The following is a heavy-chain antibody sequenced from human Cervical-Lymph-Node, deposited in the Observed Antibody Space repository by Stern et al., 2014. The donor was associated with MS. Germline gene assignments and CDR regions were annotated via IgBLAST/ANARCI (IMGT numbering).Heavy chain of an antibody. V-gene: IGHV3-53*01. Sequence: EVQLVESGGGVIQPGGSLRLTCTASGFTVSRAYMTWVRQAPGKGLEWFSLRTNFGSSFYTDSWKCRFTISRDDSKNTVYLHMTGLRAEDTAMYYCARDTSSPERSDGWGQGTLVTVSS. CDR1: GFTVSRAY. D-gene: IGHD1-1*01. J-gene: IGHJ4*02. CDR3: ARDTSSPERSDG. CDR2: RTNFGSS.